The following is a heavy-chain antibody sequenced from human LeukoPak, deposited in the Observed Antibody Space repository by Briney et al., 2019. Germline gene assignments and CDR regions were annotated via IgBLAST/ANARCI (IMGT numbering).Heavy chain of an antibody. V-gene: IGHV4-38-2*02. CDR2: IFHTGST. Sequence: SETLSLTCAVSGYSISSGYYWGWIRQPPGKGLEWIGSIFHTGSTYYNPSLKSRVTISVDTSKNQFPLKLSSVTAADTAVYYCARDDYGDPYYFDYWGRGTLVTVSS. CDR3: ARDDYGDPYYFDY. D-gene: IGHD4-17*01. J-gene: IGHJ4*02. CDR1: GYSISSGYY.